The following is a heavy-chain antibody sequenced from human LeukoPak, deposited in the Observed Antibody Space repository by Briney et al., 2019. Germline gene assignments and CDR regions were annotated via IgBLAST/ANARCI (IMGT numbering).Heavy chain of an antibody. CDR3: ARGITGTTRYFDY. CDR2: IYHSGST. Sequence: SETLSLTCDVYGGSFSGYYWSWVRQPPGKGLEWIGYIYHSGSTYYNPSLKSRVTISVDRSKNQFSLKLSSVTAADTAVYYCARGITGTTRYFDYWGQGTLVTVSS. D-gene: IGHD1-7*01. V-gene: IGHV4-34*01. CDR1: GGSFSGYY. J-gene: IGHJ4*02.